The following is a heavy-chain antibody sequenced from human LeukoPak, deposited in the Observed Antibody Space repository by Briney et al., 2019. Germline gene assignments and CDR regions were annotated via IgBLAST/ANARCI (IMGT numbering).Heavy chain of an antibody. J-gene: IGHJ4*02. V-gene: IGHV1-2*06. CDR3: VREYCGGDCYPWN. CDR2: INPNSGGT. CDR1: GYTFTDSY. Sequence: GASVKVSCKASGYTFTDSYMHWVRQAPGQGLECVGRINPNSGGTNYAQKFQGRVTMTRDTSTSTAYMELSGLRYDDTTVYYCVREYCGGDCYPWNWGQGTLVTVSS. D-gene: IGHD2-21*02.